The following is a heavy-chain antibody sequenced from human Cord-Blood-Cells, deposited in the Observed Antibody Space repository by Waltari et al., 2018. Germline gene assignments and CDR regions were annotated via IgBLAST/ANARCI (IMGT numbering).Heavy chain of an antibody. D-gene: IGHD3-16*01. Sequence: EVQLVESGGGLVQPGGSLRLSCAASGFPFSTYSMNWVRQAPGKGLEWVSYISSSSSTIYYADSVKGRFTISRDNAKNSLYLQMNSLRDEDTAVYYCARVTRMHFDYWGQGTLVTVSS. CDR1: GFPFSTYS. V-gene: IGHV3-48*02. CDR3: ARVTRMHFDY. J-gene: IGHJ4*02. CDR2: ISSSSSTI.